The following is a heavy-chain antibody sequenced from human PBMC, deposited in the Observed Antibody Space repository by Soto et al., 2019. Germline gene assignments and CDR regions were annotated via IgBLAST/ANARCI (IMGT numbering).Heavy chain of an antibody. V-gene: IGHV3-66*01. J-gene: IGHJ4*02. CDR1: GGTFSSYA. CDR3: AVDSYMAY. Sequence: VQLVQSGAEVKKPGSSVKVSCKASGGTFSSYAISWVRQAPGKGLEWVSVIYNDGRVYYADSVKGRFTISRDDSKNTLLLQISSLRVEDTAVYYCAVDSYMAYWGQGTLVTVSS. CDR2: IYNDGRV.